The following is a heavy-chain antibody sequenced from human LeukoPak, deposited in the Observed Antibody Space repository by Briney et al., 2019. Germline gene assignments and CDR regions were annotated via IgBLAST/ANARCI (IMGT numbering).Heavy chain of an antibody. J-gene: IGHJ3*02. CDR3: ARDGGGSYMTDDAFDI. CDR1: GFTFSSYA. D-gene: IGHD1-26*01. CDR2: ISSSSSTI. Sequence: GGSLRLSCAASGFTFSSYAMNWVRQAPGKGLEWVSYISSSSSTIYYADSVKGRFTISRDNAKNSLYLQMNSLRAEDTAVYYCARDGGGSYMTDDAFDIWGQGTMVTVSS. V-gene: IGHV3-48*01.